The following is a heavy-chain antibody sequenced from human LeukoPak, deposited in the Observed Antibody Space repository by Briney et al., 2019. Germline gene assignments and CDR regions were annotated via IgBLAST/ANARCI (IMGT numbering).Heavy chain of an antibody. CDR2: IYHSGST. J-gene: IGHJ4*02. CDR3: AIEGPTTGAFDY. Sequence: PSATLSLTCAVSGGSISSGGYSWSWIRQPPGKGLEWIGYIYHSGSTYYNPSLKSRVTISVDRSKNQFSLKLSSVTAADTAVYYCAIEGPTTGAFDYWGQGTLVTVSS. V-gene: IGHV4-30-2*01. CDR1: GGSISSGGYS. D-gene: IGHD1-26*01.